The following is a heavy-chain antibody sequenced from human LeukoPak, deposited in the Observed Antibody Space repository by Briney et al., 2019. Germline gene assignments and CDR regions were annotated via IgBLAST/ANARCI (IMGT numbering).Heavy chain of an antibody. CDR2: VYYSGST. CDR1: GGSISSNSYY. D-gene: IGHD1-1*01. J-gene: IGHJ4*02. Sequence: PSETLSLTCTVSGGSISSNSYYWAWIRQPPGKGLEWIGSVYYSGSTYYNPSLKSRVTISVDTSKNQFSLKMSSVTAADTAVYYCARHERLEAFDHWGQGTLVTVSS. V-gene: IGHV4-39*01. CDR3: ARHERLEAFDH.